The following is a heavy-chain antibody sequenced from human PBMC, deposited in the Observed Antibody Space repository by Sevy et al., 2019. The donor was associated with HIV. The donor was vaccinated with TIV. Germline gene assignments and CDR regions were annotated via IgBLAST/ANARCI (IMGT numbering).Heavy chain of an antibody. J-gene: IGHJ4*02. D-gene: IGHD1-26*01. CDR1: GFTFSSYT. Sequence: GGSLRLSCAASGFTFSSYTIKWVRQAPGKGLEWVSSISSSSNYIYYADSVKGRFTISRDNAKNSLYLQMNSLRAEDTAVYYCARVYSGYYNSWGQGTLVTVSS. V-gene: IGHV3-21*01. CDR3: ARVYSGYYNS. CDR2: ISSSSNYI.